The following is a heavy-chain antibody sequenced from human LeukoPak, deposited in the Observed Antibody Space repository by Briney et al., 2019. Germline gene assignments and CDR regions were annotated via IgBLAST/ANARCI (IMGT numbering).Heavy chain of an antibody. V-gene: IGHV4-31*03. CDR1: GGSISSGGYY. D-gene: IGHD4-11*01. Sequence: SQTLSLTCTVSGGSISSGGYYWSWIRQHPGKGLEWIGYIYYSGSTDYNPSLKSRVTISVDTSKNQFSLKLGSVTAADTAVYYCARVVLTTVELRFDYWGQGSQVTVSS. J-gene: IGHJ4*02. CDR2: IYYSGST. CDR3: ARVVLTTVELRFDY.